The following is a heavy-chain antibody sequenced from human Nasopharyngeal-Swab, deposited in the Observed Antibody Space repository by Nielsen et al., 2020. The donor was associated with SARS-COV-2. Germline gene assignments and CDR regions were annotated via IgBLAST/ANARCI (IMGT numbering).Heavy chain of an antibody. CDR2: LYWDYDN. V-gene: IGHV2-5*02. CDR1: GFSLSTSKVG. D-gene: IGHD6-19*01. CDR3: VHSTGWRLDY. Sequence: SGPTLVKPSQTLTLTCTFSGFSLSTSKVGVSWVRQLPGTALEWLALLYWDYDNRYNPSLKNRITITRDTSKNQVVLTMTKMDPVDTATYYCVHSTGWRLDYWGQGTLVTVSS. J-gene: IGHJ4*02.